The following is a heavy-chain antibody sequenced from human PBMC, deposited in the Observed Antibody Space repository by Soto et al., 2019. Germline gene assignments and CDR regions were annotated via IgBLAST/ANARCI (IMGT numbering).Heavy chain of an antibody. CDR3: ARDWLYENVYYYYYGMDV. J-gene: IGHJ6*02. D-gene: IGHD2-2*02. CDR1: GFTFSSYW. Sequence: VGSLRLSCAASGFTFSSYWMSWVRQAPGKGLEWVANIKQDGSEKYYVDSVKGRFTISRDNAKNSLYLQVNSLRAEDTAVYYCARDWLYENVYYYYYGMDVWGQGTTVTVSS. V-gene: IGHV3-7*03. CDR2: IKQDGSEK.